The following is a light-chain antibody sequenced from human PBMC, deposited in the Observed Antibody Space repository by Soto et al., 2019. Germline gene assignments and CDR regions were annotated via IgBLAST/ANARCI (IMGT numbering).Light chain of an antibody. CDR3: QQYNSYGT. CDR2: DAS. V-gene: IGKV1-5*01. J-gene: IGKJ1*01. CDR1: QSISSW. Sequence: DIQLTQSPSTLSASVGDRVTITCRASQSISSWLAWYQQKPGKAPKLLIYDASSLESGVPSRFSGSGSGTEFTLTISSLQPEDFATDYCQQYNSYGTFGQGTKVDIK.